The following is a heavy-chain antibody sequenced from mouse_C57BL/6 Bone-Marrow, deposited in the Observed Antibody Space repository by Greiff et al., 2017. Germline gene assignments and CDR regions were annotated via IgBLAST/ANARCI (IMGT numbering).Heavy chain of an antibody. CDR2: INPNNGGT. V-gene: IGHV1-26*01. CDR1: GYTFTDYY. J-gene: IGHJ3*01. CDR3: ARRAAQAPLAY. D-gene: IGHD3-2*02. Sequence: VQLQQSGPELVKPGASVKISCKASGYTFTDYYMNWVKQSHGKSLEWIGDINPNNGGTSYNQKFKGKATLTVDKSSSTAYMELRSLTSEDSAVYYCARRAAQAPLAYWGQGTLVTVSA.